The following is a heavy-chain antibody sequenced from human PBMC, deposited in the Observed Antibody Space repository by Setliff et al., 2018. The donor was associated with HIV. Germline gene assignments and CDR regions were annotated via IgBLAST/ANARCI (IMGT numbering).Heavy chain of an antibody. V-gene: IGHV1-18*01. D-gene: IGHD1-26*01. CDR3: ARASGGNSVENGFDI. CDR1: GYTFTRYG. CDR2: ISGYNGNT. Sequence: ASVKVSCKASGYTFTRYGISWVRQAPGQGLEWMGWISGYNGNTKYVQKLQGRVTMTTDTSTRTAYMEMRGLTYDDTAVYYCARASGGNSVENGFDIWGQGTLVTVSS. J-gene: IGHJ4*02.